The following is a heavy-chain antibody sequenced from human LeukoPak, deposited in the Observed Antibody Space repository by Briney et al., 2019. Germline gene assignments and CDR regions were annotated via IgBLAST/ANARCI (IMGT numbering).Heavy chain of an antibody. D-gene: IGHD5-18*01. CDR1: GFTFSSYG. CDR2: IRYDGSNK. CDR3: AKDSDPYHSYPDY. Sequence: GGSLRLSCAASGFTFSSYGMHWVRQAPGKGLEWVAFIRYDGSNKYYADSVKGRFTISRDNSKNTLYLQMNSLRAEDTAVYYCAKDSDPYHSYPDYWGQGTLVTVSS. J-gene: IGHJ4*02. V-gene: IGHV3-30*02.